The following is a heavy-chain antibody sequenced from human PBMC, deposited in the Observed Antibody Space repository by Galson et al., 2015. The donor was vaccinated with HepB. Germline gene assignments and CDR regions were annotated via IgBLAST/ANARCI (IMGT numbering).Heavy chain of an antibody. Sequence: SLRLSCAASGFIFSSYAMSWVRQAPGKGLEWVSGISGSGGSTFYADSVQGRFTISRDNSKNTLFLQVNSLRAEDTAIYYCARDWTTTWSDAFDIWGQGTMVT. CDR1: GFIFSSYA. V-gene: IGHV3-23*01. D-gene: IGHD4-17*01. J-gene: IGHJ3*02. CDR2: ISGSGGST. CDR3: ARDWTTTWSDAFDI.